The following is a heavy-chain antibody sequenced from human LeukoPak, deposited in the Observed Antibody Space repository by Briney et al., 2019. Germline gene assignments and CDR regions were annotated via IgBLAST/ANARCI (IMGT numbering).Heavy chain of an antibody. V-gene: IGHV3-30-3*01. D-gene: IGHD3-3*01. CDR1: GFTFSSYA. J-gene: IGHJ3*02. Sequence: PGRSLRLSCAASGFTFSSYAMHWVRQAPGRGLEWVAVISYDGSNEYYADSVKGRFTISRDNSKNTLYLQMNSLRAEDTAVYYCASPYYDFWSGYTAFDIWGQGTMVTVSS. CDR2: ISYDGSNE. CDR3: ASPYYDFWSGYTAFDI.